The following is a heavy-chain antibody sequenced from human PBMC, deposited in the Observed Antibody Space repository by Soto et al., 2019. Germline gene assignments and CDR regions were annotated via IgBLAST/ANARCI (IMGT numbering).Heavy chain of an antibody. Sequence: QVPLVQSGAEVKKPGASVKVSCKASGYTFTSYGISWVRQAPGQGLEWMGWISAYNGNTNYAQKLQGRVTMTTDTSTSRAYMELRSLRSDDTAVYYCARSDCSSTSCYYYYYYMDVWGKGTTVTVSS. CDR3: ARSDCSSTSCYYYYYYMDV. CDR1: GYTFTSYG. D-gene: IGHD2-2*01. CDR2: ISAYNGNT. J-gene: IGHJ6*03. V-gene: IGHV1-18*01.